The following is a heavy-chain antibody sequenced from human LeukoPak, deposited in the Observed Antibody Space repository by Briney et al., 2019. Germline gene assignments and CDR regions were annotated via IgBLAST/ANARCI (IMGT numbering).Heavy chain of an antibody. CDR2: MNPNSGNT. CDR1: GYTFTSYD. D-gene: IGHD5-24*01. CDR3: ARARIRDGYNFDY. Sequence: ASVKVSCKASGYTFTSYDINWVRQATGQGLEWMGWMNPNSGNTGYAQKFQGRVTMTRNTSISTAYMELSSLRSEDTAVYYCARARIRDGYNFDYWDQGTLVTVSS. V-gene: IGHV1-8*02. J-gene: IGHJ4*02.